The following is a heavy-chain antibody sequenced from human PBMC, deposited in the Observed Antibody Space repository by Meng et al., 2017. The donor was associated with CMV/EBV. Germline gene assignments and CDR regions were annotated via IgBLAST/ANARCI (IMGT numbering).Heavy chain of an antibody. CDR1: GYTFTSYG. CDR3: WRGGIRYPYYYCMDV. D-gene: IGHD3-9*01. Sequence: ASVKVSCKASGYTFTSYGISWVRQAPGQGLEWMGWISAYNGNTNYAQKLQGRVTMTTDTSTSTAYMELRSLRSDDTAVYYCWRGGIRYPYYYCMDVWGQGTTVTVSS. CDR2: ISAYNGNT. J-gene: IGHJ6*02. V-gene: IGHV1-18*01.